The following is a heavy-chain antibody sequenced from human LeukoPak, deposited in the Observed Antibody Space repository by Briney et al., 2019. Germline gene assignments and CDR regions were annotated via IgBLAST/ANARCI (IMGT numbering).Heavy chain of an antibody. J-gene: IGHJ2*01. V-gene: IGHV4-61*09. D-gene: IGHD2-21*02. CDR3: ARGQCGGNCAFALYFDL. CDR1: GGSISSGDDY. CDR2: IYSSGST. Sequence: SETLSLTCTVTGGSISSGDDYWSWIRQPAGKELEWVGHIYSSGSTNYNPSLKSRVTISVDTSKNQFSLNLNSVTAADTAVYYCARGQCGGNCAFALYFDLWGRGTLVTVSS.